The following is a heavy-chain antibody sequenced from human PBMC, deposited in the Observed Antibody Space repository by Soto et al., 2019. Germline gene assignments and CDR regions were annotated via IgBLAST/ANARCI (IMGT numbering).Heavy chain of an antibody. CDR1: GFTFSNAW. Sequence: PGGSLRLSCAASGFTFSNAWMSWVRQAPGKGLEWVGRIKSKTDGGTTDYAAPVKGRFTISRDDSKNTLYLQMNSLKTEDTAVYYCTRSPGGGAPSWFDPWGQGTLVTVSS. D-gene: IGHD1-26*01. J-gene: IGHJ5*02. CDR2: IKSKTDGGTT. CDR3: TRSPGGGAPSWFDP. V-gene: IGHV3-15*01.